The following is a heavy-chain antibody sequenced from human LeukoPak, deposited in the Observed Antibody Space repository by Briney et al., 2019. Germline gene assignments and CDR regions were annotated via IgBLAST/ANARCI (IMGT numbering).Heavy chain of an antibody. CDR1: GGSISSYY. CDR3: ASRYDFWSGYYRH. CDR2: IYYSGST. Sequence: SETLSLTCTVSGGSISSYYWSWIRQPPGKGLEWIGYIYYSGSTNYNPSLKSRVTISVDTSKNQFSLKLSAVTAADTAVYYCASRYDFWSGYYRHWGQGTLVTVSS. J-gene: IGHJ4*02. V-gene: IGHV4-59*12. D-gene: IGHD3-3*01.